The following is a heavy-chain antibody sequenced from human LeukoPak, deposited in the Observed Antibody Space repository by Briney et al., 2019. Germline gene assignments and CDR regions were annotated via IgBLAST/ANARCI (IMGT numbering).Heavy chain of an antibody. V-gene: IGHV5-51*01. CDR3: ARRVYDFWSGYYFDY. CDR2: IYPGDSDT. Sequence: GESLKISCKGSGYSFTSYWIGWVRQMPGKGLEWMGIIYPGDSDTRYSPSFQGQVTISADKSISTAYLQWSSLKATDTAMYYCARRVYDFWSGYYFDYWGQGTLVTVSS. J-gene: IGHJ4*02. D-gene: IGHD3-3*01. CDR1: GYSFTSYW.